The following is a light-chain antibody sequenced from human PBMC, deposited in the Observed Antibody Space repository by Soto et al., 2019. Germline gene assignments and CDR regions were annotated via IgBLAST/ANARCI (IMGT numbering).Light chain of an antibody. Sequence: QSVLTQPRSVSGSPGQSVTISCTGTSGDVGGYNFVSWYQQHPGKVPTFVMFDVSHRPSAVPDRFSGSKSGNTASLTISGLQADDEADYYGCSYGGSYTWVFGGGTNLTVL. CDR2: DVS. V-gene: IGLV2-11*01. CDR1: SGDVGGYNF. J-gene: IGLJ2*01. CDR3: CSYGGSYTWV.